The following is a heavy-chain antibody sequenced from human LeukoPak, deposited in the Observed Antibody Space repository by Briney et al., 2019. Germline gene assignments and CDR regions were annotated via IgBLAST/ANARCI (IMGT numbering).Heavy chain of an antibody. CDR1: GGSISSYY. CDR3: ARGIAPEYSSGWYEGAFDI. V-gene: IGHV4-4*07. J-gene: IGHJ3*02. CDR2: IYSSGST. Sequence: PSETLSLTCTVSGGSISSYYWSWIRQPAGKGLEWIGRIYSSGSTNYNPSLKSRVTISVDTSKNQFSLKLSSVTAADTAVYYCARGIAPEYSSGWYEGAFDIWGQGTMVTVSS. D-gene: IGHD6-19*01.